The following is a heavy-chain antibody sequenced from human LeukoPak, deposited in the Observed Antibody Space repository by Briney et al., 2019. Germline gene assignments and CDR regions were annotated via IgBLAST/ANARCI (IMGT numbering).Heavy chain of an antibody. CDR3: ARAESFDY. J-gene: IGHJ4*02. V-gene: IGHV4-59*01. Sequence: SETLSLTCTVYGGSFSGYYWSWIRQPPGKGLEWIGYIYYTGSTNYNPSLKSRVTISVDTSKNQFSLKLSSVTAADTAVYYCARAESFDYWGQGTLVTVSS. CDR2: IYYTGST. CDR1: GGSFSGYY.